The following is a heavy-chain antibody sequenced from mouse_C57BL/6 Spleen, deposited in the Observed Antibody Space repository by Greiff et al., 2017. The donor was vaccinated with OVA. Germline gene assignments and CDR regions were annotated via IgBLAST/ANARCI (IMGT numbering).Heavy chain of an antibody. CDR3: ARFLYYYGSSYGYFDY. CDR1: GFTFSDYG. J-gene: IGHJ2*01. V-gene: IGHV5-17*01. D-gene: IGHD1-1*01. CDR2: ISSGSSTI. Sequence: DVKLVESGGGLVKPGGSLKLSCAASGFTFSDYGMHWVRQAPEKGLEWVAYISSGSSTIYYADTVKGRFTISRDNAKNTLFLQMTSLRSEDTAMYYCARFLYYYGSSYGYFDYWGQGTTLTVSS.